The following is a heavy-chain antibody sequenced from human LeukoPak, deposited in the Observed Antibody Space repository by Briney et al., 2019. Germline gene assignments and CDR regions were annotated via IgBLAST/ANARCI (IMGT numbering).Heavy chain of an antibody. D-gene: IGHD2-2*01. CDR2: IKQDGSEK. CDR3: ARDLTSGLGNIVVVPAAMFYYGMDV. CDR1: GFTFSSYW. J-gene: IGHJ6*02. Sequence: PGGSLRLSCAASGFTFSSYWMSWVRQAPGKGLEWVVNIKQDGSEKYYVDSVKGRFTISRDNAKNSLYLQMNSLRAEDTAVYYCARDLTSGLGNIVVVPAAMFYYGMDVWGQGTTVTVSS. V-gene: IGHV3-7*01.